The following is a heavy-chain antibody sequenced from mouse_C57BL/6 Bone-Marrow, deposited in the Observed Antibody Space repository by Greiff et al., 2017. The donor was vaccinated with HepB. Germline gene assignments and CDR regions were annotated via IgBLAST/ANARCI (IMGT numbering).Heavy chain of an antibody. CDR1: GFNIKDYY. CDR2: IDPEDGDT. V-gene: IGHV14-1*01. Sequence: EVQLQESGAELVRPGASVKLSCTASGFNIKDYYMHWVKQRPEQGLEWIGRIDPEDGDTEYAPKFQGKATMTADTSSNTAYLQLSSLTSEDTAVYYCTTIPYDYDFGWAMDYWGQGTSVTVSS. D-gene: IGHD2-4*01. J-gene: IGHJ4*01. CDR3: TTIPYDYDFGWAMDY.